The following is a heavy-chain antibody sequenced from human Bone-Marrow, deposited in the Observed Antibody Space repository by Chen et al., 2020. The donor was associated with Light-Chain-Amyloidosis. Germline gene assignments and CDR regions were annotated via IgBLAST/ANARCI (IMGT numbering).Heavy chain of an antibody. CDR3: ARRRDGYNFDY. CDR2: IYPDDSDA. Sequence: EVQLEKEGPEVKKPGESLKISCKGSGYTFPNYWIGWVRQMPGKGLEWMGVIYPDDSDARYSPSFEGQVTISADKSITTAYLQWRSLKASDTAMYYCARRRDGYNFDYWGQGTLVTVSS. CDR1: GYTFPNYW. J-gene: IGHJ4*02. V-gene: IGHV5-51*01. D-gene: IGHD5-12*01.